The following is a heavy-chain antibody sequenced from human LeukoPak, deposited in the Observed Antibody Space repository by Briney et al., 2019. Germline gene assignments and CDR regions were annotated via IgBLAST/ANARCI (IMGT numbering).Heavy chain of an antibody. D-gene: IGHD4-11*01. Sequence: SETLSLTCTVSGGSMSPYHWGWIRQPPGKGLEWIGSIYYSGSTYYNPSLKSRVTISVDTSKNQFSLKLSSVTAADTAVYYCARRRSNQSFDYWGQRTLVTVSS. V-gene: IGHV4-39*01. CDR3: ARRRSNQSFDY. CDR2: IYYSGST. CDR1: GGSMSPYH. J-gene: IGHJ4*02.